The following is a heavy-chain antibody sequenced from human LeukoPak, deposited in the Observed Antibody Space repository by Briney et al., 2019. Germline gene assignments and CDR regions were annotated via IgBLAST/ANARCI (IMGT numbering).Heavy chain of an antibody. V-gene: IGHV3-30*03. D-gene: IGHD3-10*01. CDR3: VRDPAFGELLSCFDY. J-gene: IGHJ4*02. CDR2: ISPDGSRT. CDR1: GFTFSSYG. Sequence: GGSLRLSCAASGFTFSSYGMHWVRQAPGKGRVWVAVISPDGSRTSYADSVKGRFTISRDNSENTLYLQRNSLRAEDTAVYSCVRDPAFGELLSCFDYWGQGTLVTVSS.